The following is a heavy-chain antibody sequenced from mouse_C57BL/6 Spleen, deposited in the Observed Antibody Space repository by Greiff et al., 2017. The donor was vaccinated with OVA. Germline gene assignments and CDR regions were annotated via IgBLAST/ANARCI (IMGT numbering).Heavy chain of an antibody. CDR3: AREEPNYYAMDY. CDR2: IYPGSGNT. CDR1: GYTFTDYY. V-gene: IGHV1-76*01. Sequence: QVQLQQSGAELVRPGASVKLSCKASGYTFTDYYINWVKQRPGQGLEWIARIYPGSGNTYYNEKFKGKATLTAEKSSSTAYMQLSSLTSEDSAVYFCAREEPNYYAMDYWGQGTSVTVSS. J-gene: IGHJ4*01.